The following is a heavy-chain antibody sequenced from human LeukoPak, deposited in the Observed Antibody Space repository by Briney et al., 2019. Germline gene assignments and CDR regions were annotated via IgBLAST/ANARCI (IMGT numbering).Heavy chain of an antibody. CDR1: GGSISSYY. CDR2: IYYSGST. J-gene: IGHJ4*02. V-gene: IGHV4-59*01. Sequence: SETLSLTCTVSGGSISSYYWSWLRQPPGKGLEWFGNIYYSGSTNYNPSLKSRVTISVDTSKNQFSLKLSSVTAADTAVYYCARVSLWFGEPIPYYFDYWGQGTLVTVSS. CDR3: ARVSLWFGEPIPYYFDY. D-gene: IGHD3-10*01.